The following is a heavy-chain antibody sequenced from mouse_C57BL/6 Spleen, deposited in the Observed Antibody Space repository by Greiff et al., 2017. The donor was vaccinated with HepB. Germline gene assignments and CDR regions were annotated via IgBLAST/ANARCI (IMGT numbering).Heavy chain of an antibody. CDR2: ISDGGSYT. J-gene: IGHJ4*01. Sequence: EVKLMESGGGLVKPGGSLKLSCAASGFTFSSYAMSWVRQTLEKRLEWVATISDGGSYTYYPDNVKGRFTISRDNAKNNLYLQMSHLKSEDTAMYYCARDPALTTASMDYWGQGTSVTVSS. CDR1: GFTFSSYA. V-gene: IGHV5-4*01. CDR3: ARDPALTTASMDY. D-gene: IGHD1-2*01.